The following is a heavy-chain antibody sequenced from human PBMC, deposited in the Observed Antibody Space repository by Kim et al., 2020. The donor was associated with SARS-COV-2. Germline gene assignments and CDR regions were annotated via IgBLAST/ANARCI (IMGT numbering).Heavy chain of an antibody. J-gene: IGHJ6*02. Sequence: SETLSLTCTVSGGSISSYYWSWIRQPPGKGLEWIGYIYYSGSTNYNPSLKSRVTISVDTSKNQFSLKLSSVTAADTAVYYCARDRVLWFGESTSDQSPEQNYYYYGMDVWGQGTTVTVSS. CDR1: GGSISSYY. V-gene: IGHV4-59*13. D-gene: IGHD3-10*01. CDR3: ARDRVLWFGESTSDQSPEQNYYYYGMDV. CDR2: IYYSGST.